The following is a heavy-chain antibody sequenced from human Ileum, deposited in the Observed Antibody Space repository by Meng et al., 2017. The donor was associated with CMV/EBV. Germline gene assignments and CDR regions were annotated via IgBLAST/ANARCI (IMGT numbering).Heavy chain of an antibody. J-gene: IGHJ4*02. CDR2: INHVGRT. V-gene: IGHV4-34*01. CDR3: ARGLFRYPAYFDL. D-gene: IGHD3-16*02. Sequence: CGAGLFKHSEPLHSTVALYGGFIRCHCSNWTRQSPGNGLQWIAEINHVGRTNPNPSHASRVTISQATSKNQCSLKLNSVTVADSAVYYCARGLFRYPAYFDLWGQGTLVTVSS. CDR1: GGFIRCHC.